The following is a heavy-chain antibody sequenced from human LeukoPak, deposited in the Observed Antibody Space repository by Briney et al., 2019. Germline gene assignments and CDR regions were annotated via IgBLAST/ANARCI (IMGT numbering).Heavy chain of an antibody. CDR1: GDFISSYY. D-gene: IGHD5-24*01. Sequence: SETLSLTCTVSGDFISSYYGIWIRQPPGKGLEWIGYIYYSGSTNYNPSPKSLVTISVDTSKNQFSLKLSSVTAADTAVYYCARAGRDGYTFDYWGQGTLVTVSS. J-gene: IGHJ4*02. V-gene: IGHV4-59*08. CDR3: ARAGRDGYTFDY. CDR2: IYYSGST.